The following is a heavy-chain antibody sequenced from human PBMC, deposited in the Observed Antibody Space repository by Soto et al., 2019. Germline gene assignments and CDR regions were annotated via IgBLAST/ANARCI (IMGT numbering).Heavy chain of an antibody. CDR1: GYTFTSYY. D-gene: IGHD2-2*01. V-gene: IGHV1-46*03. J-gene: IGHJ6*03. Sequence: ASVKVSCKASGYTFTSYYMHWARQAPGQGLEWMGIINPSGGSTSYAQKFQGRVTMTRDTSTSTVYMELSSLRSEDTAVYYCARDGEVVPAATSYYYYMDVWGKGTTVTVSS. CDR3: ARDGEVVPAATSYYYYMDV. CDR2: INPSGGST.